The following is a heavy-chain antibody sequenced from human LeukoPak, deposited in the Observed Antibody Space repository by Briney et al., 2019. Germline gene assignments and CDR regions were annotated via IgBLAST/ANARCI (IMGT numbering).Heavy chain of an antibody. CDR1: GSLFSTYG. Sequence: GASVKVSCTTSGSLFSTYGIAWVRQAPGQGLEWMGWISASNGNRNYAQNLQGRVTLTTDTSTTTAYMDLRRLRSDDTAVYYCARASGSYSPLPEYFQHWGQGTLVTVSS. J-gene: IGHJ1*01. CDR3: ARASGSYSPLPEYFQH. CDR2: ISASNGNR. D-gene: IGHD1-26*01. V-gene: IGHV1-18*01.